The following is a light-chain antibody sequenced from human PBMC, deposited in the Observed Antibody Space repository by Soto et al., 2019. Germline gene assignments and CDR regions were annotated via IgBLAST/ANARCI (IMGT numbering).Light chain of an antibody. CDR3: SSYAGNNNLI. V-gene: IGLV2-8*01. CDR2: EVS. CDR1: SSDLGAYDY. Sequence: QSALTQPPSASGSPGQSVTISCSGTSSDLGAYDYVSWYQQHPGKAPRLMIYEVSERPSGVPDRFSGSKSGNTASLTVTGLQAEDEADYYCSSYAGNNNLIFGGGTKLTVL. J-gene: IGLJ2*01.